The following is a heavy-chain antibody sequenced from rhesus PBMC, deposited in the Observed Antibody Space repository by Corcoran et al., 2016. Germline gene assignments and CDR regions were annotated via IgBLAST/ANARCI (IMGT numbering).Heavy chain of an antibody. D-gene: IGHD3-28*01. CDR1: GFTVSSYW. V-gene: IGHV3-11*01. CDR3: TRATVGLYYFDY. J-gene: IGHJ4*01. CDR2: IYGSTM. Sequence: EVQLAESGGDLVQPGGSLSLSCAASGFTVSSYWMSWVRQAPGKGLEWLSDIYGSTMYYGDSVKGRFTVSRDNAENSLYLQMNSLRAEDTAVYYCTRATVGLYYFDYWGQGVLVTVSS.